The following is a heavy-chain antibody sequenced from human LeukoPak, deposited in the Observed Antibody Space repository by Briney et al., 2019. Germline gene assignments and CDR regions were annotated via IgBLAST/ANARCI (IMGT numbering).Heavy chain of an antibody. CDR2: INTNTGNP. D-gene: IGHD1-14*01. J-gene: IGHJ6*03. CDR3: ARVASEIYYYYYYMDV. V-gene: IGHV7-4-1*02. CDR1: GGTFSSYA. Sequence: GSSVKVSCKASGGTFSSYAISWVRQAPGQGLEWMGWINTNTGNPTYAQDFTGRFVFSLDTSVSTAYLQISSLEAEDTAVYYCARVASEIYYYYYYMDVWGKGTTVTVSS.